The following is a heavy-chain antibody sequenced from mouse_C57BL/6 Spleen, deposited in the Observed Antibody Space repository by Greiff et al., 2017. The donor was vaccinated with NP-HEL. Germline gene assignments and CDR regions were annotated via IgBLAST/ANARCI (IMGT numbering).Heavy chain of an antibody. D-gene: IGHD1-1*01. Sequence: VQLKQSGPELVKPGASVKISCKASGYTFTDYYMNWVKQSHGKSLEWIGDINPNNGGTSYNQKFKGKATLTVDKSSSTAYMELRSLTSEDSAVYYCARSSLLTESYYAMDYWGQGTSVTVSS. V-gene: IGHV1-26*01. CDR1: GYTFTDYY. CDR2: INPNNGGT. CDR3: ARSSLLTESYYAMDY. J-gene: IGHJ4*01.